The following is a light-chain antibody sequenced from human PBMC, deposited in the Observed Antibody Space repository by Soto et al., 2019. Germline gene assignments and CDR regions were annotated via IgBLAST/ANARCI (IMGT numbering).Light chain of an antibody. J-gene: IGKJ1*01. V-gene: IGKV3-20*01. CDR1: QSVSSSY. CDR3: QQYGSSPLWT. Sequence: EIVLTQSPGTLSLSPGERATLSCRASQSVSSSYLAWYQQKPGQAPRLLIDGASSRATGIPDRFSGSGSGTDFTLTISRLEPEDFAVYYCQQYGSSPLWTFGQGTKVDI. CDR2: GAS.